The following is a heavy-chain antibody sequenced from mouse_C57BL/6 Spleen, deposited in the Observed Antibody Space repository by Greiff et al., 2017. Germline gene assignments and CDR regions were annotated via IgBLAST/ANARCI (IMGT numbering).Heavy chain of an antibody. CDR3: ARHYYGSRGGYFDY. D-gene: IGHD1-1*01. J-gene: IGHJ2*01. CDR1: GYTFTDYN. V-gene: IGHV1-18*01. Sequence: EVQLQQSGPELVKPGASVKIPCKASGYTFTDYNMDWVKQSHGKSLEWIGDINPNNGGTIYNQKFKGKATLTVDKSSSTAYMELRSLTSEDTAVYYCARHYYGSRGGYFDYWGQGTTLTVSS. CDR2: INPNNGGT.